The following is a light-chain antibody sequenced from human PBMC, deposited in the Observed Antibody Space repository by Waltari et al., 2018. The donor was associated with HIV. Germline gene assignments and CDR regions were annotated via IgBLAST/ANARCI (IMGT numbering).Light chain of an antibody. CDR1: GSNIGAGFD. CDR2: DNT. V-gene: IGLV1-40*01. Sequence: QSVLTQPPSVSGAPGQRVTISCAGSGSNIGAGFDVHWYHQIPGTVPKLLIYDNTNRPSGVPARCSGAKSGTSASLAITGLQAEDEATYYCLSYDRSLRFVFGSGTKVSVL. CDR3: LSYDRSLRFV. J-gene: IGLJ1*01.